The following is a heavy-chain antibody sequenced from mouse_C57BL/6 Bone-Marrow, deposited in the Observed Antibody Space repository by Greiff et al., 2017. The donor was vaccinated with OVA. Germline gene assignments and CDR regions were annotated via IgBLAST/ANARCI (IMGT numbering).Heavy chain of an antibody. CDR1: GYTFTTYP. Sequence: VQLQQSGAELVKPGASVKMSCKASGYTFTTYPIEWMKQNHGESLEWIGNFHPYNDDTKYNEKFKGKATLTVEKSSSTVYLELSRLTSDDSAVYYCARPESYDGYYERFAYWGQGTLVTVSA. CDR3: ARPESYDGYYERFAY. J-gene: IGHJ3*01. V-gene: IGHV1-47*01. CDR2: FHPYNDDT. D-gene: IGHD2-3*01.